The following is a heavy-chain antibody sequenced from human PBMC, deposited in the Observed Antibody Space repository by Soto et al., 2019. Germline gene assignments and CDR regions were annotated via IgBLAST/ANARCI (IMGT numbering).Heavy chain of an antibody. CDR3: AHRRAEYYFDY. CDR2: IYWDDDK. D-gene: IGHD3-10*01. CDR1: GFSLSTPGVG. J-gene: IGHJ4*02. V-gene: IGHV2-5*02. Sequence: QITLKESGPTLVKPTQTLTLTCTVSGFSLSTPGVGVGWIRQPPGKALEWLILIYWDDDKRYSPSLKNRLTITKDPSKNQVVLTMTNVDPVDTATYYCAHRRAEYYFDYWGQGTLVTVSS.